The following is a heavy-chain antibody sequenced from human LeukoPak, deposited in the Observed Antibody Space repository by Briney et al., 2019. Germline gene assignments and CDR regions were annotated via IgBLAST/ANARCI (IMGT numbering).Heavy chain of an antibody. D-gene: IGHD3-10*01. V-gene: IGHV3-33*01. CDR2: IWYDGSNE. CDR3: ARYYGSGSVGGFDY. J-gene: IGHJ4*02. CDR1: GFTFSNYG. Sequence: GSSLRLSCAASGFTFSNYGMHWVRQAPGKGLEWVTVIWYDGSNEYYTDSVKGRFTISRDNSKNTLSLQMNSLRAEDTAVYYCARYYGSGSVGGFDYWGQGTLVTVSS.